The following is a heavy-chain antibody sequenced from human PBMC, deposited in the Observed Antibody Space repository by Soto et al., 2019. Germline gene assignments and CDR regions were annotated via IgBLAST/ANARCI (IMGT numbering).Heavy chain of an antibody. J-gene: IGHJ4*02. CDR1: CGSFIGYY. V-gene: IGHV4-34*01. CDR2: INHSGST. CDR3: ARSAGRITMVRGAIKGDY. Sequence: PSETLSLTCAFYCGSFIGYYWSWIRQPPGKGLEWIGGINHSGSTNYNPSLKSRVTISVDTSKNQFSLKLSSVTAADTAVYYCARSAGRITMVRGAIKGDYWGQGTLVTVSS. D-gene: IGHD3-10*01.